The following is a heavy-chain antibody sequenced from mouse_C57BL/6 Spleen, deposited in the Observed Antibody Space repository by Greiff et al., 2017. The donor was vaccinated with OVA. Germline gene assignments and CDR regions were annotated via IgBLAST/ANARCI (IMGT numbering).Heavy chain of an antibody. J-gene: IGHJ4*01. V-gene: IGHV5-6*01. CDR3: ARQGQLRPYAMDY. CDR2: ISSGGSYT. D-gene: IGHD3-2*02. CDR1: GFTFSSYG. Sequence: EVMLVESGGDLVKPGGSLKLSCAASGFTFSSYGMSWVRQTPDKRLEWVATISSGGSYTYYPDSVKGRFTISRDNAKNTLYLQMSSLKSEDTAMYYCARQGQLRPYAMDYWGQGTSVTVSS.